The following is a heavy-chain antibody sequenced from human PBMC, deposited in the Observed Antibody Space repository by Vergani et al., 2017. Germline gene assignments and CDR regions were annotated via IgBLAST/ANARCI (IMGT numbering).Heavy chain of an antibody. V-gene: IGHV3-66*02. J-gene: IGHJ4*02. CDR1: GFTFDDYA. Sequence: EVQLVESGGGVVQPGGSLRLSCAASGFTFDDYAMHWVRQAPGKGLEWVSVIYSGGSTYYADSVKGRFTISRDNSKNTLYLQMNSLRAEDTAVYYCARDLYYGSGRALDYWGQGTLVTVSS. CDR2: IYSGGST. CDR3: ARDLYYGSGRALDY. D-gene: IGHD3-10*01.